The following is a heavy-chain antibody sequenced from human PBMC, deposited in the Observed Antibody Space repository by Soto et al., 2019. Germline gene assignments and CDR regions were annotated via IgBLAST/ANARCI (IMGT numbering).Heavy chain of an antibody. CDR1: GYSFTDYH. V-gene: IGHV1-2*04. D-gene: IGHD2-8*01. CDR3: ARGHSTDCSNGVCSFFYNHEMDV. Sequence: SVKVSCEASGYSFTDYHIHWVRQAPGQGLEWLGRINPKSGGTSTAQKFQGWVTMTRDRSISTVYMELTRLRSDDTAVYFCARGHSTDCSNGVCSFFYNHEMDVWGQGTTVTVSS. CDR2: INPKSGGT. J-gene: IGHJ6*02.